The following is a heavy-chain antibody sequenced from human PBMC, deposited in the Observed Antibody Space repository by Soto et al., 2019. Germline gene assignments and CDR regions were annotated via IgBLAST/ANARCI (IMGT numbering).Heavy chain of an antibody. CDR1: GFTFSSYA. V-gene: IGHV3-23*01. CDR2: ISGSGTST. D-gene: IGHD3-9*01. Sequence: GGSLRLSCAASGFTFSSYAMSWVRQAPGKGLEWVSAISGSGTSTYYADSVKGRFTISRDNSKHTLYLQMNSLRAEDTAVYYCAKDLSLLRYFDWLGTFDCWGQGTLVTVSS. J-gene: IGHJ4*02. CDR3: AKDLSLLRYFDWLGTFDC.